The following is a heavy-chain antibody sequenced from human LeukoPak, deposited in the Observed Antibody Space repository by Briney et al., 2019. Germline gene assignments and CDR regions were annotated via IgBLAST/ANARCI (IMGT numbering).Heavy chain of an antibody. D-gene: IGHD3-22*01. CDR3: ARDYDSSGYYWYY. CDR1: GFTFSNYG. Sequence: PGGSLRLSCAASGFTFSNYGMHWVRQAPGKGLEWVAFIRSDESNKYYADSVKGRFIISRDDSKSTLYLQMNSLRAEDTAVYYCARDYDSSGYYWYYWGQGTLVTVSS. J-gene: IGHJ4*02. CDR2: IRSDESNK. V-gene: IGHV3-30*02.